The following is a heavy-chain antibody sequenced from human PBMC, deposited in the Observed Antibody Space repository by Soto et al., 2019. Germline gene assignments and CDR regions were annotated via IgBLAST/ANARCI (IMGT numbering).Heavy chain of an antibody. CDR2: IVGSGGST. Sequence: GGSLRLSCAASGFPFSSYALSWVRQPPGKGLEWVSAIVGSGGSTYYADAVKGRFTISRDNSKNTLNLQMDSLRADDTAVYYCARGTSDYHDSHTPFDYWGQGTLVTVSS. V-gene: IGHV3-23*01. CDR1: GFPFSSYA. CDR3: ARGTSDYHDSHTPFDY. J-gene: IGHJ4*02. D-gene: IGHD3-22*01.